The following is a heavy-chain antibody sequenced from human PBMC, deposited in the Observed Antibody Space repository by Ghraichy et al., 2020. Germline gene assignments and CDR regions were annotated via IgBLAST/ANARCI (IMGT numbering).Heavy chain of an antibody. CDR1: GYTFTSYD. CDR2: MNPNSGDT. V-gene: IGHV1-8*02. D-gene: IGHD3-10*01. J-gene: IGHJ5*02. CDR3: VRSGNGEGVWFDP. Sequence: ASVKVSCKASGYTFTSYDINWARQATGQGLECMGWMNPNSGDTGYTQNFRGRVTMTRDTSISTAYMELSSLRSEDTAVYYCVRSGNGEGVWFDPWGQGTLVTVAT.